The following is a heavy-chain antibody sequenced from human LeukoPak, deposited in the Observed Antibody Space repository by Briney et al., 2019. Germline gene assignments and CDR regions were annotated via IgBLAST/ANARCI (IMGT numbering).Heavy chain of an antibody. D-gene: IGHD2-2*01. CDR1: GGTFSSYA. V-gene: IGHV1-69*01. J-gene: IGHJ5*02. Sequence: RASVKVSCKASGGTFSSYAISWVRQAPGQGLEWMGGITPIFGTANYAQKFQGRVTITADESTSTAYMELSSLRSEDTAVYYCAKGNPIYCSSTSCYYPPFDPWGQGTLVTVSS. CDR3: AKGNPIYCSSTSCYYPPFDP. CDR2: ITPIFGTA.